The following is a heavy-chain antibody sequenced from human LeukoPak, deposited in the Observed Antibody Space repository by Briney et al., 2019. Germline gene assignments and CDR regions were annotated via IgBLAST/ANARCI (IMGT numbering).Heavy chain of an antibody. J-gene: IGHJ4*02. CDR3: ARGSGTTQFDY. CDR1: GFTFSSYS. V-gene: IGHV3-21*01. D-gene: IGHD1-1*01. CDR2: ISSSSSYI. Sequence: WGSLRLSCAASGFTFSSYSMTWVRQAPGKGLEWVSSISSSSSYIYYADSVKGRFTISRDNAKNSLYLQMNSLRAEDTAVYYCARGSGTTQFDYWGQGTLVTVSS.